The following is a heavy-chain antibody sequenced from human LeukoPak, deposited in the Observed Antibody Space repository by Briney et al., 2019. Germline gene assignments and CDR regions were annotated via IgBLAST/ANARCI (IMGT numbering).Heavy chain of an antibody. D-gene: IGHD6-19*01. CDR1: GFTCSSYS. Sequence: GGSLRLSCAASGFTCSSYSMNWVRQAPGKGLEWVSSISSSSYIYYADSVKGRFTISRDNAKNSLYLQMNSLRAEDTAVYYCARVAVAGTDWFDPWGQGTLVTVSS. V-gene: IGHV3-21*01. CDR2: ISSSSYI. J-gene: IGHJ5*02. CDR3: ARVAVAGTDWFDP.